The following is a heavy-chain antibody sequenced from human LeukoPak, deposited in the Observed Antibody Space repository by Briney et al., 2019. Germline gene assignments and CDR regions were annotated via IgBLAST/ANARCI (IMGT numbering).Heavy chain of an antibody. J-gene: IGHJ4*02. Sequence: SETLSLTCSVSGGSLSSHYWSWIRQPPGKGLELIGHIHDTGSTFYNPSLRGRVTISLDTSNNQFSLKLTSMTAADTAVYYCARFSSGCSTSSCYLTYWGQGTLVIVS. CDR2: IHDTGST. CDR3: ARFSSGCSTSSCYLTY. D-gene: IGHD2-2*01. CDR1: GGSLSSHY. V-gene: IGHV4-59*11.